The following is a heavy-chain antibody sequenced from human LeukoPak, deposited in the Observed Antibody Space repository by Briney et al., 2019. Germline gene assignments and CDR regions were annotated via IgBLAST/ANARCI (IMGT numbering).Heavy chain of an antibody. CDR1: GYTFTSYY. V-gene: IGHV1-46*01. CDR2: INPSGGST. CDR3: ARYNSVEDTAWWFDP. Sequence: ASVKVSCKASGYTFTSYYMHWVRQAPGQGLEWMGIINPSGGSTSYAQKFQGRVTMTRDMSTSTDYMELSSLRSEDTAVYYCARYNSVEDTAWWFDPWGQGTLVTVSS. J-gene: IGHJ5*02. D-gene: IGHD5-18*01.